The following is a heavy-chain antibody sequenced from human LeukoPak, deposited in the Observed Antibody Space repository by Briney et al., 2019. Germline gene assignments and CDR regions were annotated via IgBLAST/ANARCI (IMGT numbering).Heavy chain of an antibody. Sequence: GGSLRLSCAASGFSLSSYWMSWVRQAPGKGLEWVSSISSSSSYIYYADSVKGRFTISRDNSENTLYLQMNSLGAEDTAVYYCARDRVIYYYYAMDVWGQGTTVTVSS. CDR2: ISSSSSYI. CDR1: GFSLSSYW. V-gene: IGHV3-21*01. J-gene: IGHJ6*02. D-gene: IGHD3-10*01. CDR3: ARDRVIYYYYAMDV.